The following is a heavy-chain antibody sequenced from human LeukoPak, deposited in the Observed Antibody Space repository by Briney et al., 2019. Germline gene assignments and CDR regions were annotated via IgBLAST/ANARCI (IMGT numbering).Heavy chain of an antibody. CDR1: GFTFSNAW. J-gene: IGHJ4*02. CDR2: IKDKSDGGTT. CDR3: TTWTSH. D-gene: IGHD3/OR15-3a*01. V-gene: IGHV3-15*01. Sequence: GGSLRLSCAASGFTFSNAWMTCVRQAPGKGLEWVGLIKDKSDGGTTEYAAPVKGRFTISRDDSKKTVYLQMNSLKTEDTAVYYCTTWTSHWGQGTLVTVSS.